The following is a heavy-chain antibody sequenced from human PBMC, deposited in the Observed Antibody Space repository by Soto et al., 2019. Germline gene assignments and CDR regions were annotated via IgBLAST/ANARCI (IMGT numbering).Heavy chain of an antibody. Sequence: ASVKVSCKASGYTFTRYGISCVRQGPGQGLEWMGWISGYNGDTNYAQKFQDRVSMTIDTSTGTAYMELRSLTSDDTAIYYCAKNGQPPYYYYGLDVWG. V-gene: IGHV1-18*01. CDR3: AKNGQPPYYYYGLDV. J-gene: IGHJ6*02. CDR1: GYTFTRYG. D-gene: IGHD2-8*01. CDR2: ISGYNGDT.